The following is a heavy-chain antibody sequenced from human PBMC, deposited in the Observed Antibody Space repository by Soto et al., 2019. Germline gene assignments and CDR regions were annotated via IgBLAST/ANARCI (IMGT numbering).Heavy chain of an antibody. CDR1: GFTFSSYA. CDR2: ISYDGSNK. D-gene: IGHD3-3*01. J-gene: IGHJ1*01. Sequence: GGSLRLSCAASGFTFSSYAMHWVRQAPGKGLEWVAVISYDGSNKYYADSVKGRFTISRDNSKNTLYLQMNSLRAEDTAVYYCAIFFSQGLLQVSRAYCGQGSL. V-gene: IGHV3-30-3*01. CDR3: AIFFSQGLLQVSRAY.